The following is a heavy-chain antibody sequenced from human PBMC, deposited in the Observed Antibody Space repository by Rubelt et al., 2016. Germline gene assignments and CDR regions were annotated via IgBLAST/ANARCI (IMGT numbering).Heavy chain of an antibody. CDR3: ASDGSSYAPWYLDY. CDR1: GGSISSSY. Sequence: QVQLQESGPGLVKPSETLSLICTVSGGSISSSYWSWIRQPPGKGLEWIGYLYYSGSPNYNPSLKSRVTISVDTSKHQVSLKLGCVAAADTAVYYWASDGSSYAPWYLDYWGQGTLVTVSS. J-gene: IGHJ4*02. V-gene: IGHV4-59*01. D-gene: IGHD2-2*01. CDR2: LYYSGSP.